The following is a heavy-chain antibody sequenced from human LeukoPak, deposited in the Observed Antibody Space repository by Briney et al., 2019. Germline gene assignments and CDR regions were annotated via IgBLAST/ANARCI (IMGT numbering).Heavy chain of an antibody. V-gene: IGHV3-23*01. CDR1: GFTFTNHA. CDR3: ARGVITAAGFFDY. J-gene: IGHJ4*02. Sequence: GGSLRLSCAASGFTFTNHAVSWVRQAPGKGLEWVSAISGSGGNTYYADSVKGRFTISRDNSKNTLYLQMNSLRAEDTAVYYCARGVITAAGFFDYWGRGTLVTVSS. D-gene: IGHD6-13*01. CDR2: ISGSGGNT.